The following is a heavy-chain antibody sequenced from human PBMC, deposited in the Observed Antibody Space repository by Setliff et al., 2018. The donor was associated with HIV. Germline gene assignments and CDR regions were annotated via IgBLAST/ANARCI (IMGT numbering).Heavy chain of an antibody. CDR3: AIRSLLGLQL. Sequence: GGSLRLSCAASGSSFSNFGFHWVRQAPGKGLEWVAVISFDGLNNYYADSVKGRFTISRDDSKDTVFLQMNRLSFEDTAVYYCAIRSLLGLQLWGQGSLVTVSS. CDR1: GSSFSNFG. J-gene: IGHJ1*01. CDR2: ISFDGLNN. V-gene: IGHV3-30*03.